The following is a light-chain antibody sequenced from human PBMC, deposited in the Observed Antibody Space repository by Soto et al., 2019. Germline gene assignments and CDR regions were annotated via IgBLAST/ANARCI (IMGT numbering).Light chain of an antibody. CDR1: QSISSW. CDR3: QQYNTFWT. V-gene: IGKV1-5*01. Sequence: DIQMTQSPSTLSASVGDRVTITCRASQSISSWLAWYQQKPGNAPKLLIYDVSSLESGVPSRFSGSGSGTEFTLTISSLQPDDFATYYCQQYNTFWTFGQGTKV. CDR2: DVS. J-gene: IGKJ1*01.